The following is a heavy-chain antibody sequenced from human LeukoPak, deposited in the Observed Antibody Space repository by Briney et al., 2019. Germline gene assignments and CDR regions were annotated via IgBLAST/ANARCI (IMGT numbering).Heavy chain of an antibody. D-gene: IGHD3-22*01. CDR1: GGSFSGYY. J-gene: IGHJ4*02. V-gene: IGHV4-34*01. Sequence: SETLSLTCAVYGGSFSGYYWSWIRQPPGKGLEWIGEINHSGGTNYNPSLKSRVTISVDTSKNQFSLKLSSVTAADTAVYYCARTDYYDSSGYYFDYWGQGTLVTVSS. CDR2: INHSGGT. CDR3: ARTDYYDSSGYYFDY.